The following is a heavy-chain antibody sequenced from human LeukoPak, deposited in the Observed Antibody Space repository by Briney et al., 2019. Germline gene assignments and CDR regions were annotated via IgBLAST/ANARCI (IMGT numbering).Heavy chain of an antibody. Sequence: GGSLRLSCAASGFTFSSYWMSWVRQAPGKGLEWVANIKQDGSEKYYVDSVKGRFTISRDNAKNSLYLQMNSLRAEDTAVYYCARVFGSSWYYTTHRDYFGYWGQGTLVTVSS. CDR2: IKQDGSEK. J-gene: IGHJ4*02. CDR3: ARVFGSSWYYTTHRDYFGY. CDR1: GFTFSSYW. D-gene: IGHD6-13*01. V-gene: IGHV3-7*01.